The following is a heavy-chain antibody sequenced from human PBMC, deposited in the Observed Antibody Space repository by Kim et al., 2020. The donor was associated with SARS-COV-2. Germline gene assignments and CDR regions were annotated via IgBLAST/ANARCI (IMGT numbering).Heavy chain of an antibody. CDR3: AKLGWYDNGY. J-gene: IGHJ4*02. CDR2: ST. V-gene: IGHV3-23*01. Sequence: STYYADSVKGRFTISRDNSKNTLYLQMNSLRAEDTAVYYCAKLGWYDNGYWGQGTLVTVSS. D-gene: IGHD1-1*01.